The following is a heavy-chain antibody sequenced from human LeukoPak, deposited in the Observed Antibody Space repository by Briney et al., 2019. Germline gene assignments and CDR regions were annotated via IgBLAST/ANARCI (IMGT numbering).Heavy chain of an antibody. J-gene: IGHJ4*02. CDR2: MNPNSGNT. D-gene: IGHD3-3*01. CDR3: ARGFNDFWSGSLSTFDY. V-gene: IGHV1-8*01. Sequence: ASVKVSCKASGYTFTSYDINWVRQAPGQGLEWMGWMNPNSGNTGYAQKFQGRVTMTRNTSISTAYMELSSLRSEDTAVYYCARGFNDFWSGSLSTFDYWGQGTLVTVSS. CDR1: GYTFTSYD.